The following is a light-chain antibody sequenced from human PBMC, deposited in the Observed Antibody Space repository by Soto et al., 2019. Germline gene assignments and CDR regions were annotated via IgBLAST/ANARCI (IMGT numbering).Light chain of an antibody. CDR2: GAS. CDR1: QSVTSN. CDR3: QQYSNWWT. Sequence: EVVMTQSPATLSVSPWEGVTLSCRASQSVTSNYLAWYQQKPGQAPRLLIFGASIRVTGIPDRFIGSGSGTDFTLTISSLQSEDFAVYYCQQYSNWWTFGQGTKVDIK. V-gene: IGKV3D-15*01. J-gene: IGKJ1*01.